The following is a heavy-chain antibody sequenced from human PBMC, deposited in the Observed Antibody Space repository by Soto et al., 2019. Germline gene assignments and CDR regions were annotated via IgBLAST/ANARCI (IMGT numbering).Heavy chain of an antibody. CDR2: INESGST. J-gene: IGHJ4*02. D-gene: IGHD1-1*01. CDR1: GQSFSGHS. V-gene: IGHV4-34*01. CDR3: ARGSGIVALPGELEDVNYDY. Sequence: QVQLQQWGAGLLKPSETLSLTCAVYGQSFSGHSWGWIRQPPGKGLEWIGEINESGSTYYNPSLKRRVTISTGTSRNQFALKVSSVSAADTAVYYCARGSGIVALPGELEDVNYDYWGQGTLVNVSS.